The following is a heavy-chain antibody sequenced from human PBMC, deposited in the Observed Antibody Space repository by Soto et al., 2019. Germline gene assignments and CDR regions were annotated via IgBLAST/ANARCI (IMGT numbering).Heavy chain of an antibody. CDR2: IVVGSGNT. J-gene: IGHJ6*02. V-gene: IGHV1-58*02. D-gene: IGHD6-13*01. Sequence: SVKVSCKASGFTFTSSAMQWVRQARGQRLEWIGWIVVGSGNTSYAQKFQERVTITRDMSTSTAYMELSSLRSEDTAVYYCAADHSIAAAGLYYYYGMDVWGQGTTVTVSS. CDR3: AADHSIAAAGLYYYYGMDV. CDR1: GFTFTSSA.